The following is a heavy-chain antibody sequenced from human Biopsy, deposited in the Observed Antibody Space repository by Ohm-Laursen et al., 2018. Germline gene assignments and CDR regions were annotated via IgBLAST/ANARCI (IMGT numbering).Heavy chain of an antibody. Sequence: GQTLSLTCAASGFTFSSYGMHWVRQAPGKGLEWVAVIWYDGSREYYADSVEGRFTISRDNSKNTLYLQLNSLRAEDTAAYYCVKDSEPHNTAMRRGGFEYWGQGTLVTVSS. CDR3: VKDSEPHNTAMRRGGFEY. CDR1: GFTFSSYG. J-gene: IGHJ4*02. CDR2: IWYDGSRE. D-gene: IGHD5-18*01. V-gene: IGHV3-33*06.